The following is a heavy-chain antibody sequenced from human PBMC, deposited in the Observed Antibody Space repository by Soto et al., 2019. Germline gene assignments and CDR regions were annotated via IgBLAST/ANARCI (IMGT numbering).Heavy chain of an antibody. Sequence: QLQLQESGPGLVKPSETLSLTCTVSGGSISSSSYYWGWIRQPPGKGLEWFGSIYYSGSTYYNPSLKRRVTISVDTSKNQFSLWLSAVPAADTAVYYCARQGEMAKIFDYWGQGTLVTVSS. CDR1: GGSISSSSYY. D-gene: IGHD3-16*01. J-gene: IGHJ4*02. CDR3: ARQGEMAKIFDY. CDR2: IYYSGST. V-gene: IGHV4-39*01.